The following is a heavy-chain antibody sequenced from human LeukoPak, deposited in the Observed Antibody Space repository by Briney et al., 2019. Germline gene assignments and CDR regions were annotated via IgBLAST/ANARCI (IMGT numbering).Heavy chain of an antibody. V-gene: IGHV4-59*01. CDR2: IYYSGST. CDR3: ARDAMSSGWYKGVT. Sequence: SETLSLTCTVSGGSISSYYWSWIRQPPGKGLEWIGYIYYSGSTNYNPSLKSRVTISVDTSKNQFSLKLSSVTAADTAVYYCARDAMSSGWYKGVTWGQGTLVTVSS. J-gene: IGHJ5*02. CDR1: GGSISSYY. D-gene: IGHD6-19*01.